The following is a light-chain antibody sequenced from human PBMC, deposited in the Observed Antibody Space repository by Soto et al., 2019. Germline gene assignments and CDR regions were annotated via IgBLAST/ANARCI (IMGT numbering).Light chain of an antibody. V-gene: IGKV3-20*01. CDR3: QHDGSSLFT. CDR2: GAS. J-gene: IGKJ3*01. CDR1: QSVSSSY. Sequence: EIVLTQSPGTLSLSPGERATLSCRASQSVSSSYLAWYQQKPGQAPRLLIYGASSRATGIPDRFSGSGSGTDFPLTISRLEAEVFAVYYCQHDGSSLFTFGPGTKVDIK.